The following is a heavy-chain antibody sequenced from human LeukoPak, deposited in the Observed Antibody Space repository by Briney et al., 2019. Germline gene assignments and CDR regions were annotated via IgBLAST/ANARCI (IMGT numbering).Heavy chain of an antibody. Sequence: PGPSLSPSRAVSGFTVSSYWIHSVRQAGGNWLVWVSRINIEGRSTNYADSVKGRFTISRDNAKNTLYLQVKSLRAEDTAVYYCARGPSGWGSLDSWGQGTLVTVSS. CDR2: INIEGRST. D-gene: IGHD7-27*01. CDR1: GFTVSSYW. V-gene: IGHV3-74*01. J-gene: IGHJ4*02. CDR3: ARGPSGWGSLDS.